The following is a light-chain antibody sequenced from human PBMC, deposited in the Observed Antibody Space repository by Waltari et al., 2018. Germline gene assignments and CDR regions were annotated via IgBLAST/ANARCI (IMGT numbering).Light chain of an antibody. CDR2: GAS. J-gene: IGKJ1*01. CDR1: QSISKF. CDR3: HQYHTYLWT. V-gene: IGKV1-5*01. Sequence: DIQMTQSPSTLSAFVGDRVPITCRASQSISKFLAWYQLKPGKAPKLLIYGASTLDGGVPSRFSGSGSGAEFTLTISSLQPDDVATYHCHQYHTYLWTFGQGTKVEIK.